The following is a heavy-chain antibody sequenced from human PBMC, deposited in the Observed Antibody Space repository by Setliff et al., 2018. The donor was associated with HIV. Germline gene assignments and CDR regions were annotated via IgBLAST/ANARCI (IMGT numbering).Heavy chain of an antibody. J-gene: IGHJ4*02. V-gene: IGHV4-31*03. CDR1: GGSIRSGDYY. D-gene: IGHD3-3*01. Sequence: PSETLSLTCTVSGGSIRSGDYYWSWIRQHPGKGLEWIGYIYHTGSVYYNPSLNGRVTMSVDTFKNQFSLKLTSVTAADTALYYCARDVMEYFGNYFDYWGQGALVTVSS. CDR3: ARDVMEYFGNYFDY. CDR2: IYHTGSV.